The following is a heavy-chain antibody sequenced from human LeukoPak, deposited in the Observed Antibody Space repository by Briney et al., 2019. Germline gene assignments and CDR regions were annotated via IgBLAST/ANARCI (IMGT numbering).Heavy chain of an antibody. CDR3: ARTTAVFDP. V-gene: IGHV4-59*01. Sequence: PSETLSLTCTVSGGSISSYYWSWIRQPPGKGLEWIGYIYYSGSTYYNPSLKSRVTISVDTSKNQFSLELSSVTAADTAVYYCARTTAVFDPWGQGTLVTVSS. J-gene: IGHJ5*02. CDR2: IYYSGST. CDR1: GGSISSYY. D-gene: IGHD4-23*01.